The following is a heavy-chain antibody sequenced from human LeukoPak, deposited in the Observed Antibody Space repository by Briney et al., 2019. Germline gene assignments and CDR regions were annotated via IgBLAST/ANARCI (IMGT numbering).Heavy chain of an antibody. D-gene: IGHD6-19*01. J-gene: IGHJ5*02. CDR1: GFTFSNYG. CDR3: AKDLDSSGWYWGWFDP. CDR2: IRYDGSNK. Sequence: GGSLRLSCAASGFTFSNYGMHWVRQAPGKGLEWVAFIRYDGSNKYYADSVKGRFTISRDNSKNTLYLQMNSLRAEDTAVYYCAKDLDSSGWYWGWFDPWGQGTLVTVSS. V-gene: IGHV3-30*02.